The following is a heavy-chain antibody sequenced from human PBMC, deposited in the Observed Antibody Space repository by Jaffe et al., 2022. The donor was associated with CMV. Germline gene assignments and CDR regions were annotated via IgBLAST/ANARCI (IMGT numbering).Heavy chain of an antibody. CDR2: IWYDGSNK. J-gene: IGHJ6*03. CDR1: GFTFSSYG. D-gene: IGHD2-15*01. Sequence: QVQLVESGGGVVQPGRSLRLSCAASGFTFSSYGMHWVRQAPGKGLEWVAVIWYDGSNKYYADSVKGRFTISRDNSKNTLYLQMNSLRAEDTAVYYCARDRVVAAKGGYYYYYMDVWGKGTTVTVSS. V-gene: IGHV3-33*08. CDR3: ARDRVVAAKGGYYYYYMDV.